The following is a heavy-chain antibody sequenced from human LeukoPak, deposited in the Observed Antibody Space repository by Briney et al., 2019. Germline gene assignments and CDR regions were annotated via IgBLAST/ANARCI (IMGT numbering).Heavy chain of an antibody. CDR2: ISYDGSNK. Sequence: GGSLRLSCAASGFTFSSYGMHWVRQAPGKGLEWVAVISYDGSNKYYADSVKGRFTISRDNSKNTLYLQMNSLRAEDTAVYYCEVVVAATRVDYWGQGTLVTVSS. CDR1: GFTFSSYG. D-gene: IGHD2-15*01. J-gene: IGHJ4*02. CDR3: EVVVAATRVDY. V-gene: IGHV3-30*03.